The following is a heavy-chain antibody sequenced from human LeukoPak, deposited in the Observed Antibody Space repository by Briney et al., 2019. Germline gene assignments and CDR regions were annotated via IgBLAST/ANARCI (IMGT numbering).Heavy chain of an antibody. J-gene: IGHJ4*02. D-gene: IGHD3-3*01. V-gene: IGHV3-64*02. Sequence: GGSLRLSCAASGLTFSSHAMHWVRQAPGKGPEYVSAIVSNGGNTYYADSVRGGFTISRDNSKDTVYLQMGSLRPEDTAVYYCARGGYYAATDIWGQGALVTVSS. CDR3: ARGGYYAATDI. CDR2: IVSNGGNT. CDR1: GLTFSSHA.